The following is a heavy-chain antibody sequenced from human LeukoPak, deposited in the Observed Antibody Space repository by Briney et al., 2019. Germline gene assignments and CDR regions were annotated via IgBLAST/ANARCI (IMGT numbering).Heavy chain of an antibody. D-gene: IGHD3/OR15-3a*01. Sequence: ASVTVSCKASGYTFTSYDINWVRQATGQGLEWMGWINPNSGNTGYAQKFQGRVTMTKNNSITTAYMELSSLRSEDTAVYYCARALSWTTDSYYYMDVWGKGTTVSVSS. CDR3: ARALSWTTDSYYYMDV. CDR1: GYTFTSYD. J-gene: IGHJ6*03. V-gene: IGHV1-8*01. CDR2: INPNSGNT.